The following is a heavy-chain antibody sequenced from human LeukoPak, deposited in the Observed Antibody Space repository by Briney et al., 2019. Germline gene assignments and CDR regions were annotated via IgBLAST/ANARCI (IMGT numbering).Heavy chain of an antibody. Sequence: GGSLRLSCAASGFTFSSYWMSWVRQAPGKGLEWVANIKRDGSEKYYVDSVKGRFTISRDNAKNSLYLQMNSLRAEDTAVYYCARDRGYYDSSGYYPRGYYYYMDVWGKGTTVTVSS. CDR1: GFTFSSYW. V-gene: IGHV3-7*01. D-gene: IGHD3-22*01. CDR3: ARDRGYYDSSGYYPRGYYYYMDV. CDR2: IKRDGSEK. J-gene: IGHJ6*03.